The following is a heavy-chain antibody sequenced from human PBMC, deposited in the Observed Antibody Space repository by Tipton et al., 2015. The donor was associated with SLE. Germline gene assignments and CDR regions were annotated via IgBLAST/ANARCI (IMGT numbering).Heavy chain of an antibody. J-gene: IGHJ4*02. CDR3: ARQVAQGTWAFDY. D-gene: IGHD5-12*01. V-gene: IGHV4-59*08. CDR1: GASISSHY. Sequence: GLVKPSETLSLTCTVSGASISSHYWNWIRQPPGKGLEWFGSIYHSGTIYYNPSLKSRVTISVDTSKNQFSLKLSSVTAADTAVYYCARQVAQGTWAFDYWGQGTLVTVSS. CDR2: IYHSGTI.